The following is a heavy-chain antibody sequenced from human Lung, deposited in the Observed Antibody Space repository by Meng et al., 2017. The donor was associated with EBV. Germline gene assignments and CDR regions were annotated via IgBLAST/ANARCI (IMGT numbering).Heavy chain of an antibody. CDR1: GGTFSGDA. D-gene: IGHD3-10*01. CDR2: LIPMSDAP. J-gene: IGHJ4*02. V-gene: IGHV1-69*01. Sequence: QVQLVQSGAEVKKPGSSVKVSCKTAGGTFSGDAVSWVRQAPGQGLEWMGGLIPMSDAPHYAQKFQDRVRITADESTSTHYMDLSGLRSEDTAVYYCASESGRGFTPDYWGQGTLVTVSS. CDR3: ASESGRGFTPDY.